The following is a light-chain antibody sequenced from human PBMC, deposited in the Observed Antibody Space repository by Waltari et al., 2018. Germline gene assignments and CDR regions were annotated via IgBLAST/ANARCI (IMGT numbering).Light chain of an antibody. CDR2: GNS. CDR3: QSYDSSLSAVV. CDR1: SSNIGAGYA. J-gene: IGLJ2*01. Sequence: QSVLTQPPSVSGAPGQRVTISCTGSSSNIGAGYAVHWYQQLPGTAPKLLIYGNSNRPSGVPDRFSGSKSGTSASLAITGLQVEDEADYYCQSYDSSLSAVVFGGGTKLTVL. V-gene: IGLV1-40*01.